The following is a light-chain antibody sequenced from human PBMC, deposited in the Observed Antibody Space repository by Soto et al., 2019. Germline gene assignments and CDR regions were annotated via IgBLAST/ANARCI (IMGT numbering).Light chain of an antibody. J-gene: IGLJ2*01. Sequence: QSVLTQSPSASASLGASVKLTCTLSSGHSSYTIAWHQQQPEKGPRYLMKLNSDGSHSKGDGIPDRFSGSSSGAERYLTISSLQSEDEADYYCQTGGTGIRVFGGGTQLTV. V-gene: IGLV4-69*01. CDR2: LNSDGSH. CDR1: SGHSSYT. CDR3: QTGGTGIRV.